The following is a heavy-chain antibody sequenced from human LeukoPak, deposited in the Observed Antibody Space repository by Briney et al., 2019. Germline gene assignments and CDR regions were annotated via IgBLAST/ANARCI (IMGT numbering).Heavy chain of an antibody. CDR3: ASHLPAYYYGSSDYYYYGMDV. V-gene: IGHV3-66*04. D-gene: IGHD3-10*01. CDR2: IYSGGST. Sequence: GGSLRLSCAASGFTVSSNYMSWVRQAPGKGLEWVSVIYSGGSTYYADSVKGRFTISRDNSKNTLYLQMNSLRAEDTAVYYCASHLPAYYYGSSDYYYYGMDVWGQGTTVTVSS. CDR1: GFTVSSNY. J-gene: IGHJ6*02.